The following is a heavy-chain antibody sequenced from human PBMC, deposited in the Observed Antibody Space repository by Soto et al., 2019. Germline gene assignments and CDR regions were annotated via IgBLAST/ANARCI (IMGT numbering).Heavy chain of an antibody. CDR1: GYTFAIHI. Sequence: QVQLVQSGAEVREPGASVKVSCKASGYTFAIHIMHWVRQAPGQSLEWMGWVNGGNGNTKYSQKFQDRVTITRDTSATTVYMELSRLTSEDKAVYFCARDSGEVGPSGDLDYWGQGTLVTVSS. CDR3: ARDSGEVGPSGDLDY. D-gene: IGHD1-26*01. CDR2: VNGGNGNT. J-gene: IGHJ4*02. V-gene: IGHV1-3*01.